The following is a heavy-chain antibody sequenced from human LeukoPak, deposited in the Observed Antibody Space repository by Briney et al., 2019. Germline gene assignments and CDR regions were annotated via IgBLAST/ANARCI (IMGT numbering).Heavy chain of an antibody. J-gene: IGHJ4*02. CDR3: ARTYSNYVPFFDY. Sequence: GGSLRLSCAASGFTFSDYYMSWIRQAPGKGLEWVSYISSSGSTIYYADSVKGRFTISRDNAKNSLYLQMNSLRAEDTAVYYCARTYSNYVPFFDYWGQGTLVTVSS. V-gene: IGHV3-11*04. CDR1: GFTFSDYY. D-gene: IGHD4-11*01. CDR2: ISSSGSTI.